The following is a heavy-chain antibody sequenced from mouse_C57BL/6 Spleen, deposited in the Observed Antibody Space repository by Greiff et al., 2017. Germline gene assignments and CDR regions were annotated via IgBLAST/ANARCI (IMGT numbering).Heavy chain of an antibody. CDR3: ARRGFYSNYENYAMDY. Sequence: QVQLQQPGAELVKPGASVKLSCKASGYTFTSYWMQWVKQRPGQGLEWIGEIDPSDSYTNYNQEFKGKATLTVDTSSSTAYMQLSSLTSEDSAVYYCARRGFYSNYENYAMDYWGQGTSVTVSS. J-gene: IGHJ4*01. D-gene: IGHD2-5*01. CDR1: GYTFTSYW. CDR2: IDPSDSYT. V-gene: IGHV1-50*01.